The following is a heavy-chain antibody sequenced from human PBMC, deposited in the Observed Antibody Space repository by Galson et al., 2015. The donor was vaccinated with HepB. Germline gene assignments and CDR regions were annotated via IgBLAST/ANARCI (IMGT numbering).Heavy chain of an antibody. CDR1: GYTLTNYH. J-gene: IGHJ4*02. Sequence: SVKVSCKASGYTLTNYHFHWVRQAPGQGPEWMGKIFAAGGSTRYAERFQGRVTLTRDSSTSTIYMEVSSLRSDDTAVYYCARETPDTYYFDYWGQGTLVTVSS. D-gene: IGHD2-15*01. CDR2: IFAAGGST. CDR3: ARETPDTYYFDY. V-gene: IGHV1-46*01.